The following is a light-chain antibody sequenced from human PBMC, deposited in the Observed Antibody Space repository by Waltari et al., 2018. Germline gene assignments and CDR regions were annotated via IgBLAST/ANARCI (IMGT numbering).Light chain of an antibody. Sequence: QTVVTQEPSLTVSPGGTVTLTCASSTGAVTSVNYPSWFQKKPGQTHRALIYRTNNKHSWTPARFSGSLLGGKAALTLSGVQPEDEAEYYCLLYYGGAQVFGTGTKVTVL. V-gene: IGLV7-43*01. CDR2: RTN. CDR1: TGAVTSVNY. CDR3: LLYYGGAQV. J-gene: IGLJ1*01.